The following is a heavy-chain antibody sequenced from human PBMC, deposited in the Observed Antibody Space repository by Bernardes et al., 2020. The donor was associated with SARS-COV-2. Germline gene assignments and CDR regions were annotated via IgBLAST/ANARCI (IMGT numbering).Heavy chain of an antibody. Sequence: SETLSLTCAVYGESFSGHFWTWIRQSPGKGLEWIGDINHSENTNYNPSLKSRVTISADTSKNQFSLKVNSMTAADTAVYYCARVAAPDVRGAGTIDYWGQGILVTVSS. J-gene: IGHJ4*02. CDR2: INHSENT. CDR3: ARVAAPDVRGAGTIDY. CDR1: GESFSGHF. V-gene: IGHV4-34*01. D-gene: IGHD2-15*01.